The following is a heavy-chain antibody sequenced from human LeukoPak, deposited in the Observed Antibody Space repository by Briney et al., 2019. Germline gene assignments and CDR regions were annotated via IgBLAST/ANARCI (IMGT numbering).Heavy chain of an antibody. J-gene: IGHJ4*02. D-gene: IGHD1-14*01. CDR2: INTNTGNA. CDR3: ARVAGGIDY. CDR1: GYTFTIYA. Sequence: ASVKVSCKASGYTFTIYAMNWVRQAPGQGLEWVGWINTNTGNATYAQGFTVRFLFSLDTSVSTAYLQISSLKAEDTAVYYCARVAGGIDYWGQGTLVTVSS. V-gene: IGHV7-4-1*02.